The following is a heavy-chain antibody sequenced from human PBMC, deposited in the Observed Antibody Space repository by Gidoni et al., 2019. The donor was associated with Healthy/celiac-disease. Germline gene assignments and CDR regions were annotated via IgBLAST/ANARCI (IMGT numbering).Heavy chain of an antibody. CDR3: ARGARVVVAATPYWFDP. Sequence: QVQLVQSGAEVKKPGASVKVSCKASGYTFTSYYMHWVRQAPGQGLELMGIINPSGGSTSYAQKFQGRVTMTRDTSTSTVYMELSSLRSEDTAVYYCARGARVVVAATPYWFDPWGQGTLVTVSS. D-gene: IGHD2-15*01. V-gene: IGHV1-46*01. CDR2: INPSGGST. CDR1: GYTFTSYY. J-gene: IGHJ5*02.